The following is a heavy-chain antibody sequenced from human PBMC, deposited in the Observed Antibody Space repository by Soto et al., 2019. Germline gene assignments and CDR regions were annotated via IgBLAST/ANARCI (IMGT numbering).Heavy chain of an antibody. D-gene: IGHD3-9*01. Sequence: QVQLQESGPGLVKPWETLSLPCPVPGVSITPYFWTWIRRPPGKAPEWVGHIYVSGRTTYNPSLKSRVTMFVSQTQVSLRLTSVTAADTAVYYCARHFDVDPSLDQYYFDLWGRGALVTVSS. CDR2: IYVSGRT. V-gene: IGHV4-4*07. J-gene: IGHJ2*01. CDR3: ARHFDVDPSLDQYYFDL. CDR1: GVSITPYF.